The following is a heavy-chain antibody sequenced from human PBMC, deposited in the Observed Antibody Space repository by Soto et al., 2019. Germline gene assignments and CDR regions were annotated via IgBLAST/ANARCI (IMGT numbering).Heavy chain of an antibody. D-gene: IGHD1-26*01. CDR1: GFTFSSHV. V-gene: IGHV3-21*01. Sequence: VQLLESGGGLVKPGGSLRLSCTSSGFTFSSHVMHWVRQAPGKGLEWVSSISGDRGYFYYADSVKGRFTISRDNAKNSLDLQMNGLGGEDTAVDFCVRAAGTTTAFYVDYWGPGTLVTVSS. CDR2: ISGDRGYF. CDR3: VRAAGTTTAFYVDY. J-gene: IGHJ4*02.